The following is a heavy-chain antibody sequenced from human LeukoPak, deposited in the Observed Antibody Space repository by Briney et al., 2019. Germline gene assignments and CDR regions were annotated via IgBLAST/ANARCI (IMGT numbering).Heavy chain of an antibody. CDR3: ATGGTYSSFDH. CDR1: GYTFTSYG. Sequence: PVASVKVSCKTSGYTFTSYGISWVRQAPGQGLEWMAWINPSNGNTKDARNLQGRVTMTTDTSTNTAYMELRNLRSSDTAVYYCATGGTYSSFDHWGQGTLVTVSS. J-gene: IGHJ4*02. CDR2: INPSNGNT. D-gene: IGHD4-11*01. V-gene: IGHV1-18*01.